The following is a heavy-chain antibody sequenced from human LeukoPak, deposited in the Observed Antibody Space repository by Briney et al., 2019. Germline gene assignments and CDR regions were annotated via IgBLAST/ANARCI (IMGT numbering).Heavy chain of an antibody. Sequence: GGSLRLSCAASGFTFSSYGMHWVRQAPGKGLEWVAVISYDGSNKYYADSVKGRFTISRDNSKNTLYLQMNSLRAEDTAVYYCAKDRGYSYGIGYYFDYWRQGTLVTVSS. CDR3: AKDRGYSYGIGYYFDY. CDR1: GFTFSSYG. D-gene: IGHD5-18*01. V-gene: IGHV3-30*18. CDR2: ISYDGSNK. J-gene: IGHJ4*02.